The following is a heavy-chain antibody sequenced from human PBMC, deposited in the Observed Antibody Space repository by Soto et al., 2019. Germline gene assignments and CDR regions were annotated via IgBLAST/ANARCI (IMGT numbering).Heavy chain of an antibody. J-gene: IGHJ4*02. CDR3: ARDWFGIDY. CDR2: INPYNGNT. CDR1: GYTFTSYG. V-gene: IGHV1-18*01. D-gene: IGHD3-16*01. Sequence: QVQLVQSGAEVKKPGDSVKVSCKASGYTFTSYGISWVRQAPGQGLEWMGWINPYNGNTNYAQKLQGRVTMTTDTSTNTAYMELRSLRSYDTAVYYCARDWFGIDYWGQGTLVTVSS.